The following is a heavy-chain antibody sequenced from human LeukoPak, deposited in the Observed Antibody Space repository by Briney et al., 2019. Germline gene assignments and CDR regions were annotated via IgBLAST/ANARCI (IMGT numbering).Heavy chain of an antibody. Sequence: PGGSLRLSCAASGFTVSSNYMSWVRQAPGKGLEWVSVIYSGGSRYYADSVKGRFTISRDNSKNTLYLQMNSLRAEDTAVYYCARGVVGAKLDWFDPWGQGTLVTVSS. CDR2: IYSGGSR. D-gene: IGHD1-26*01. CDR1: GFTVSSNY. CDR3: ARGVVGAKLDWFDP. V-gene: IGHV3-66*01. J-gene: IGHJ5*02.